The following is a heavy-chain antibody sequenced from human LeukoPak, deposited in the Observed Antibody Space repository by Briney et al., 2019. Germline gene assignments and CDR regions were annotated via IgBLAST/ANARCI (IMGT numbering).Heavy chain of an antibody. CDR1: GGSISSYY. CDR3: ARTDSSGWYVFDS. V-gene: IGHV4-59*01. D-gene: IGHD6-19*01. CDR2: IHYTGST. J-gene: IGHJ4*02. Sequence: PSETLSLTCTVSGGSISSYYWSWIRQPPGKGLEWIGHIHYTGSTNHNPSLKSRLTISVDTSKNQFSLKLSSVTAADTAVYYCARTDSSGWYVFDSWGQGTLVTVSS.